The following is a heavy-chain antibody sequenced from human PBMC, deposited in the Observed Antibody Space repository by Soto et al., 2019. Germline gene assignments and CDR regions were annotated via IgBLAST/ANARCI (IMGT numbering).Heavy chain of an antibody. Sequence: SETLSLTCTVSGGSISSYRWSWIRQPAGKGLEWIGRLNTYGNTHYNPSLKSRVTMSIDTSKNQFSLNLTSVTATDTAVYYCATVVIPGTRHTDFDSRGQGVSVTVSS. J-gene: IGHJ5*01. CDR1: GGSISSYR. CDR3: ATVVIPGTRHTDFDS. D-gene: IGHD2-21*01. CDR2: LNTYGNT. V-gene: IGHV4-4*07.